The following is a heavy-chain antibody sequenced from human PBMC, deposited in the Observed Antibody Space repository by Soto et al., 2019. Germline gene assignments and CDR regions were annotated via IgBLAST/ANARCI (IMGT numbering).Heavy chain of an antibody. CDR1: GYTFTSYG. Sequence: QALLVQSGAEVKKPGASVKVSCKASGYTFTSYGISWVRQAPGQGLEWMGWISAYNGNTNIAPKLQGRVTMTTDTSTSTAYMELRSLRSDDTAVYYCARVPRGAWYSQSLYWGQGSLVTVSS. V-gene: IGHV1-18*04. CDR3: ARVPRGAWYSQSLY. D-gene: IGHD6-13*01. CDR2: ISAYNGNT. J-gene: IGHJ4*02.